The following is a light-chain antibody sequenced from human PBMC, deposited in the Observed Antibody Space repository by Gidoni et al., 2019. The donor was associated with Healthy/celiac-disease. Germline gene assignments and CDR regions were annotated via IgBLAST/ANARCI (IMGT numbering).Light chain of an antibody. J-gene: IGKJ5*01. CDR1: QSISTW. CDR3: QQYNTYPIT. CDR2: KAS. Sequence: DIQMTQSPSPLSASVGDRVTITCRASQSISTWLAWYQKKPGKAPKVLIYKASNLESGVPSRFSGSGSGTEFTLTISSLQPDDFATYYCQQYNTYPITFGQGTRLEIK. V-gene: IGKV1-5*03.